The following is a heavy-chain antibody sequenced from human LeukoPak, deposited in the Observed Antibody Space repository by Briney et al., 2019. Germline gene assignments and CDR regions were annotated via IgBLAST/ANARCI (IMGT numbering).Heavy chain of an antibody. CDR1: GYSISSSYY. CDR2: IYHTGGT. J-gene: IGHJ4*02. Sequence: PSETLSLTCAVSGYSISSSYYWGWIRQPPGKGLEWIGSIYHTGGTYYNPSLKSRVTISIDTSKNQFSLKLSSVTAADTAVYYCASLIGLDTYYDILTGYYSDYWGQGTLVTVSS. CDR3: ASLIGLDTYYDILTGYYSDY. V-gene: IGHV4-38-2*01. D-gene: IGHD3-9*01.